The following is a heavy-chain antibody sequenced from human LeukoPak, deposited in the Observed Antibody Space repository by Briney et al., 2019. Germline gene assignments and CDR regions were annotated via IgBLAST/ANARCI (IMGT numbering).Heavy chain of an antibody. V-gene: IGHV1-18*01. Sequence: ASVKVSCKASGGTFISYAISWVRQAPGQGLEWMGWISAYNGNTNYAQRLQGRVTMTTDTSTSTAYMELGSLTSDDTAVYYCARVPSGGPFDYWGQGTLVTVSS. CDR3: ARVPSGGPFDY. J-gene: IGHJ4*02. CDR1: GGTFISYA. CDR2: ISAYNGNT. D-gene: IGHD2-15*01.